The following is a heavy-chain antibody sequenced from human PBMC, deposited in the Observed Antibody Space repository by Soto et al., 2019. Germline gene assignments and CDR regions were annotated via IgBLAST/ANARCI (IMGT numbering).Heavy chain of an antibody. J-gene: IGHJ6*02. D-gene: IGHD6-19*01. CDR2: IIPIFGTA. CDR3: ARSYSSGWQKGYYYYGMDV. Sequence: QVQLVQSGAEVKKPGSSVKVSCKASGGTFSSYAISWVRQAPGQGLEWMGGIIPIFGTANYAQKFQGRVTITADESTSTAYMELSSLRSEDTAVYYCARSYSSGWQKGYYYYGMDVWGQGTTVTVSS. CDR1: GGTFSSYA. V-gene: IGHV1-69*12.